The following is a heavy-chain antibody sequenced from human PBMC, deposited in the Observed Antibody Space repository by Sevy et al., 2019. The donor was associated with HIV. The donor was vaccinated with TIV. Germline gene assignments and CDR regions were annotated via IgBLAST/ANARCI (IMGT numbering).Heavy chain of an antibody. D-gene: IGHD3-22*01. CDR1: GYGLSQLS. V-gene: IGHV1-24*01. Sequence: ASVKVSCKVSGYGLSQLSMHWVRQAPGKGLEWMGSFDPEDDETIYAQNFQGRVAMTEDTSTDTAYMELSTLRSEDTAVYYCATTKDYYESSGSPFDYWGQGTLVTVSS. CDR3: ATTKDYYESSGSPFDY. J-gene: IGHJ4*02. CDR2: FDPEDDET.